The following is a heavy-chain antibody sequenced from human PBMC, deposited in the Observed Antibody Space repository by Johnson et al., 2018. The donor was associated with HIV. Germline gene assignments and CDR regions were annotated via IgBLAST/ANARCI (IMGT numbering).Heavy chain of an antibody. CDR2: MYSDGTT. J-gene: IGHJ3*02. Sequence: VQLVESGGGLARPGGSLRLSCSASGFTFSTNVMSWVRQAPGKGLEWVCVMYSDGTTTYADSVQGRFTISRDNSKSTVYLQLNSLRVEDTAMYYCARDVAGIYDAFDIWGQGTMVTVSS. CDR1: GFTFSTNV. D-gene: IGHD1-1*01. CDR3: ARDVAGIYDAFDI. V-gene: IGHV3-66*01.